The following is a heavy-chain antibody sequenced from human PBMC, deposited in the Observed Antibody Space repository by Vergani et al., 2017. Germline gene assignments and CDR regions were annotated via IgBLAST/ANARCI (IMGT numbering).Heavy chain of an antibody. CDR1: GFSVSNSG. CDR3: VKERAASGNYWDFDC. J-gene: IGHJ2*01. D-gene: IGHD6-25*01. V-gene: IGHV3-30*02. Sequence: QVQLVESGGGVVQPGGSLRLSCVASGFSVSNSGMHWVRQPPGKGLEWVAFIQYDGSDIFYADFVKGRFTISRDNAKNSLYLQMNSVRAEDTALYYCVKERAASGNYWDFDCWGRGTLVTVAS. CDR2: IQYDGSDI.